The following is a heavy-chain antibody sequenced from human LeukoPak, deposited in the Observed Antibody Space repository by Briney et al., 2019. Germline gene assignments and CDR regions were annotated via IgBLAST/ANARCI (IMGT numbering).Heavy chain of an antibody. D-gene: IGHD3-3*01. CDR2: ISVYNGST. V-gene: IGHV1-18*01. CDR3: ARGGPITIFGVVIIPVFYGMDV. CDR1: GFRFGDYG. Sequence: RASVKVSCKASGFRFGDYGISWVRQAPGQGLEWIGWISVYNGSTNFAQSLQGRVTMTRDTSTSTVYMELSSLRSEDTAVYYCARGGPITIFGVVIIPVFYGMDVWGQGTTVTVSS. J-gene: IGHJ6*02.